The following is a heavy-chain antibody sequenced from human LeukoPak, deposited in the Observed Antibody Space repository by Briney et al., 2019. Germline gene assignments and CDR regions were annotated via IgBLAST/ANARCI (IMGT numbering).Heavy chain of an antibody. CDR3: AKPRDSIVGTTTPTRLATLDI. Sequence: PGGSLRLSCAASGFTFSSNAMSWVRQAPGKGLEWVSAISTGGGSTYYADSVKGRFTISRDNPNNTLYLQKNNLRAEDTAVYYCAKPRDSIVGTTTPTRLATLDIWGQGTMVTVSS. D-gene: IGHD1-26*01. J-gene: IGHJ3*02. CDR1: GFTFSSNA. V-gene: IGHV3-23*01. CDR2: ISTGGGST.